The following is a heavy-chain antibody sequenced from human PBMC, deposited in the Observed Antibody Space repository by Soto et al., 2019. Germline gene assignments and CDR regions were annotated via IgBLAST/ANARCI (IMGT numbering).Heavy chain of an antibody. V-gene: IGHV3-23*01. CDR1: GFSFSSYA. CDR2: IGASGGST. D-gene: IGHD3-10*01. Sequence: EVQLLQSGGGLVQLGGSLRLSCASSGFSFSSYAMSWVRQAPGKGLEWVSGIGASGGSTYYTDSVKGRFTIARDSSKNTVYLQMNILRAEDTAVYFCAKDLGFSAPTAFDYWGLGTQVTVSS. J-gene: IGHJ4*02. CDR3: AKDLGFSAPTAFDY.